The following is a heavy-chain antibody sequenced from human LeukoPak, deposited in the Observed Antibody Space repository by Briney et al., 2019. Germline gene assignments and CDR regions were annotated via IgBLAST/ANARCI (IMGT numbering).Heavy chain of an antibody. V-gene: IGHV1-46*03. D-gene: IGHD3-3*01. Sequence: ASVKVSCKASGYTFTNYYIHWVRQAPGQGLEGMGIINPSGGSRSYAQKFQGRVTMTRDTSTSTVYMELSSLRSEDTAVYYCARDRYYDFWSGKTSGDFDLWGRGTLVTVSS. CDR2: INPSGGSR. CDR1: GYTFTNYY. J-gene: IGHJ2*01. CDR3: ARDRYYDFWSGKTSGDFDL.